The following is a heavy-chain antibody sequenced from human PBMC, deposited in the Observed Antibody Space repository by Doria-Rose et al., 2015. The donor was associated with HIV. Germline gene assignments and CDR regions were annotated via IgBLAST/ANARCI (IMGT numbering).Heavy chain of an antibody. D-gene: IGHD6-13*01. CDR1: GVSLSSPGMG. CDR3: ARIKSSRWYHKYYFDF. CDR2: IFSDDER. Sequence: SGPVLVKPTETLTLTCTVSGVSLSSPGMGVSWIRQPPGKALEWLAHIFSDDERSYNTSLKSRLTISRGTSKSQAVLTMTDMDPVDTATYYCARIKSSRWYHKYYFDFWGQGTLVIVSA. V-gene: IGHV2-26*01. J-gene: IGHJ4*02.